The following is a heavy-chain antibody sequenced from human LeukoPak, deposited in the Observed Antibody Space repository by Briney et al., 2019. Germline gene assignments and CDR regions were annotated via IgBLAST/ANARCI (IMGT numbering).Heavy chain of an antibody. V-gene: IGHV4-59*04. CDR3: ARIKGSGIVVVPAALDAFDI. J-gene: IGHJ3*02. D-gene: IGHD2-2*01. Sequence: SETLSLTCTVSGGSISSYYWSWIRQPAGKGLEWIGYIYYSGSTYYNPSLKSRVTMSVDTSKNQFSLKLSSVTAVDTAVYYCARIKGSGIVVVPAALDAFDIWGQGTMVTVSS. CDR1: GGSISSYY. CDR2: IYYSGST.